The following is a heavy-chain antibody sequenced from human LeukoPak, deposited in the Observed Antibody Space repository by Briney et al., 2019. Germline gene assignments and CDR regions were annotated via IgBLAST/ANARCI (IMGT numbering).Heavy chain of an antibody. D-gene: IGHD4-17*01. CDR1: GGSVSGSY. Sequence: SETLSLTCTVSGGSVSGSYWSWIRQPPGKGLEWIGYISDSGRTSYNPTLKSRVTISVDTPKNQFSLKLNSVTAEDTAVYYCARNTGGYGDYGLSWFDPWGQGTLVTVSS. CDR3: ARNTGGYGDYGLSWFDP. CDR2: ISDSGRT. V-gene: IGHV4-59*02. J-gene: IGHJ5*02.